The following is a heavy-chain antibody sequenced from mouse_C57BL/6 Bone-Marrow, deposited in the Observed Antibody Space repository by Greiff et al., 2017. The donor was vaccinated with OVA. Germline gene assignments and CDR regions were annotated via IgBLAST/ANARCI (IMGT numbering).Heavy chain of an antibody. V-gene: IGHV5-4*01. CDR2: ISDGGSYT. D-gene: IGHD1-1*01. CDR3: AREGDYYGSSLDY. J-gene: IGHJ2*01. CDR1: GFTFSSYG. Sequence: EVHLVESGGDLVKPGGSLKLSCAASGFTFSSYGMSWVRQTPEKRLEWVATISDGGSYTYYPDNVKGRFTISRDNAKNNLYLQMSHLKSEDTAMYYCAREGDYYGSSLDYWGQGTTLTVSS.